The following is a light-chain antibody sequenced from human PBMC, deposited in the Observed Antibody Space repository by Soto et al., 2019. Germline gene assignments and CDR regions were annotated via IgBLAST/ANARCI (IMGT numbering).Light chain of an antibody. Sequence: QSVLTQPPSVSGAPGQRVTISCTGSSSNIGAGYDVHWYQQLPGTAPKLLIYGNSNRPSGVPDRFSGSKSGTSASLAITGLRAEDDADYYCQSYDSSLSHVVFGGATKLTVL. J-gene: IGLJ2*01. CDR3: QSYDSSLSHVV. CDR1: SSNIGAGYD. V-gene: IGLV1-40*01. CDR2: GNS.